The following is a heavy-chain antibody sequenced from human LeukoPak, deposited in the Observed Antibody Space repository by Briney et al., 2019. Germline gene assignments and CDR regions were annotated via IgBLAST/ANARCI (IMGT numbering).Heavy chain of an antibody. Sequence: ASVKVSCKASGYIFTGHYMHWVRQAPGQGLEWMGWINPNSGGTNYAQKFQGRVTMTRDTSISTAYMELSRLRSDDTAVYYCARRGQQLENWFDPWGQGTLVTVSS. CDR2: INPNSGGT. CDR3: ARRGQQLENWFDP. V-gene: IGHV1-2*02. D-gene: IGHD6-13*01. J-gene: IGHJ5*02. CDR1: GYIFTGHY.